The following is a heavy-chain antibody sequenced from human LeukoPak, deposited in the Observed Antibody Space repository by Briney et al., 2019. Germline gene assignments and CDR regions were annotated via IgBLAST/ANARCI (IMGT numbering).Heavy chain of an antibody. D-gene: IGHD1-26*01. V-gene: IGHV3-48*04. CDR2: ISGSSSTI. CDR1: GFTFSSYS. Sequence: GGSLRLSCAASGFTFSSYSMNWVRQAPGKGLEWVSYISGSSSTIFYADSVKGRFTISRDNAKNSLHLQMNSLRAEDTALYFCARDKGYSGSSKGFDYWGQGTLVTVSS. CDR3: ARDKGYSGSSKGFDY. J-gene: IGHJ4*02.